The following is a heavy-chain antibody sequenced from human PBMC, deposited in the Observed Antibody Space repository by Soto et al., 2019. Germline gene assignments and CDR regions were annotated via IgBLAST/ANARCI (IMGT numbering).Heavy chain of an antibody. CDR3: AHRVLRTVFGLVTTTAIYFDF. J-gene: IGHJ4*02. CDR1: GFSLTTSGVD. V-gene: IGHV2-5*02. Sequence: QITLNESGPTQVKPRQTLTLTCTFSGFSLTTSGVDVGWIRQSPGKAPELLALIYWDDDKRYSPSLKSRLTITKDTSKNEVVLTMADLDPADTATYYCAHRVLRTVFGLVTTTAIYFDFWGQGTPVAVSS. D-gene: IGHD3-3*01. CDR2: IYWDDDK.